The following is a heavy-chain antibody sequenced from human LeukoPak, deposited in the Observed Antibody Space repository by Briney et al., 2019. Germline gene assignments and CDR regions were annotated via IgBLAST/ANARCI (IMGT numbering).Heavy chain of an antibody. D-gene: IGHD2-2*01. J-gene: IGHJ5*02. Sequence: PSETLSLTCTVSGGSISSSSYYWGWIRQPPGKGLEWIGSIYYSGSTYYNPSLKSRVTISVDTSKNQFSLKLSSVTAADTAVYYCARYCSSTSCSNWFDPWGQGTLVTVSS. CDR2: IYYSGST. CDR1: GGSISSSSYY. CDR3: ARYCSSTSCSNWFDP. V-gene: IGHV4-39*01.